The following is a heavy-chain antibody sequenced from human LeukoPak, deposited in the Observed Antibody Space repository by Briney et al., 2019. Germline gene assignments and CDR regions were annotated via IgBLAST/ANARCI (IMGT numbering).Heavy chain of an antibody. Sequence: PGGSLRLSCAASGFTVSSNYMTWVRQAPGKGLEWVSVIYSRGNTYYADSVKGRFTISRDNSKNTLYLQMNSLRAEDTAVYYCLRDVWSSDLISMIRSGANWGQGTLVTVSS. CDR3: LRDVWSSDLISMIRSGAN. J-gene: IGHJ4*02. D-gene: IGHD3-10*01. CDR1: GFTVSSNY. V-gene: IGHV3-66*01. CDR2: IYSRGNT.